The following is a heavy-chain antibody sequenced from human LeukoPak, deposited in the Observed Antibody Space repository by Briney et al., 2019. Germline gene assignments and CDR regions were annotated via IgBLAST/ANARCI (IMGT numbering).Heavy chain of an antibody. CDR2: IYYSGST. D-gene: IGHD6-13*01. V-gene: IGHV4-38-2*02. CDR1: GYSISSGYY. CDR3: ARIAAAGPFDP. Sequence: PSETLSLTCSVSGYSISSGYYWGWIRQSPGKGLEWIGYIYYSGSTNYNPSLKSRVTISVDTSKNQFSLKLSSVTAADTAVYYCARIAAAGPFDPWGQGTLVTVSS. J-gene: IGHJ5*02.